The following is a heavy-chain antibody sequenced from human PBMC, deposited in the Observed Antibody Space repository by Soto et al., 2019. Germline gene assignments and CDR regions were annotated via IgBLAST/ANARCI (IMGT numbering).Heavy chain of an antibody. J-gene: IGHJ4*02. D-gene: IGHD3-9*01. CDR2: VYYSGST. CDR3: ERQAID. V-gene: IGHV4-59*08. CDR1: GGSISDYY. Sequence: QVQLQESGPGLVKPSETLSLTCTVSGGSISDYYWSWFRQAPGKGLDWIGYVYYSGSTNYNPSLQCRVTMSQDTSNNNCSLKMSSVTAADTSVYYCERQAIDGGQRTLVTASS.